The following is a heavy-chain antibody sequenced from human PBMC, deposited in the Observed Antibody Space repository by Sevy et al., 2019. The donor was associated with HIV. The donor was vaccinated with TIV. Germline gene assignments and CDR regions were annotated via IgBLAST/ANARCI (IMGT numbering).Heavy chain of an antibody. Sequence: SETLSLTCTVSGGSISGYYWSWIRQAPGKGLEWIGYFFYSGYSNYNPSLKSRVTISEDTSKNHLSLTLTSVTAADTAVYYRARDPSPYNGVCAFDLWGQGTSVTVSS. J-gene: IGHJ3*01. D-gene: IGHD1-1*01. CDR1: GGSISGYY. V-gene: IGHV4-59*01. CDR3: ARDPSPYNGVCAFDL. CDR2: FFYSGYS.